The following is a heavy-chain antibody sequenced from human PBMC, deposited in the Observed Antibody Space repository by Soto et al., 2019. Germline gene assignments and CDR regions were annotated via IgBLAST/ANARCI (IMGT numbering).Heavy chain of an antibody. Sequence: GASVKVSCKASGYTFTSYAMHWVRQAPGQRLEWMGWINAGNGNTKYSQKFQGRVTITRDTSASTAYMELSSLRSEDTAVYYCARDQDGYCSGGSCYSIDYWGQGTLVTVAS. CDR3: ARDQDGYCSGGSCYSIDY. CDR1: GYTFTSYA. CDR2: INAGNGNT. J-gene: IGHJ4*02. D-gene: IGHD2-15*01. V-gene: IGHV1-3*01.